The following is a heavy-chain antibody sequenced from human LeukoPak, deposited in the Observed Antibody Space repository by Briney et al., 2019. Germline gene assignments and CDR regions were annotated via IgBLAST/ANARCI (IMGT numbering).Heavy chain of an antibody. J-gene: IGHJ4*02. CDR2: HFYKRGA. CDR3: ARWTDCGGDCHILEY. D-gene: IGHD2-21*02. CDR1: GGSISGYY. V-gene: IGHV4-59*01. Sequence: PSETLSLTCSVSGGSISGYYWSWSRQAPGKGVEWIGNHFYKRGAWYKSSLKSRVTTSVDTSKNELSLTLTSVTAADTAVYYCARWTDCGGDCHILEYWGQGILVTVSS.